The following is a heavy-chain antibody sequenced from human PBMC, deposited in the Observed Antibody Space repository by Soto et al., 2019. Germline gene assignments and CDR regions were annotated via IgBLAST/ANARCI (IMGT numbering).Heavy chain of an antibody. CDR3: AGGDYYHSSGYYFYYYTMDV. J-gene: IGHJ6*02. D-gene: IGHD3-22*01. Sequence: QLHLQESGPGLVKPSETLSLTCTVSGGSISSSNYYWGWIRQPPGKGLEWIGNVYYGGSTYYNPSLKSRVTISVETSKSQFSLKLSSVTAADTAVYYCAGGDYYHSSGYYFYYYTMDVWGQGTTVTVSS. CDR2: VYYGGST. V-gene: IGHV4-39*01. CDR1: GGSISSSNYY.